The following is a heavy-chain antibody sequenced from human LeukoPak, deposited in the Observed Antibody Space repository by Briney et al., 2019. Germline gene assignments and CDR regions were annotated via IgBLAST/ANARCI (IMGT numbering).Heavy chain of an antibody. Sequence: PGGSLRLSCAASGFSFSNYGMSWVRQAPGKGLEWIAGISGSGGSTDYLDSVKGRFTISRDNSKNTLSLQMNSLRAEDTALYYCAKGDLPLLYGGAFDSWGQGILVTVSS. D-gene: IGHD1-26*01. V-gene: IGHV3-23*01. J-gene: IGHJ4*02. CDR3: AKGDLPLLYGGAFDS. CDR2: ISGSGGST. CDR1: GFSFSNYG.